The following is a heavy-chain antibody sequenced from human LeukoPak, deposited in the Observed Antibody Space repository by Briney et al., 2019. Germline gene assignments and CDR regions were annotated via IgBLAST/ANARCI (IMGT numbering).Heavy chain of an antibody. D-gene: IGHD3-10*01. CDR3: AIQISDYYYYYMDV. J-gene: IGHJ6*03. Sequence: SETLSLTCTVSGGSISSSNYYWGWVRQPPGKGLEWIGTIYYSGTTYYNPSLESRVTIFQDASRNQFSLMLTSVTATDTAVYYCAIQISDYYYYYMDVWGKGTTVTVSS. CDR2: IYYSGTT. CDR1: GGSISSSNYY. V-gene: IGHV4-39*01.